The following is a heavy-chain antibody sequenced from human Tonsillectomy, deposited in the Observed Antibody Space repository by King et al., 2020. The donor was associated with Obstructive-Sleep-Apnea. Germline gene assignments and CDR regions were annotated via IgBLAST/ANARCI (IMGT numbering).Heavy chain of an antibody. CDR3: AKELHSGYVSRYPGGY. CDR1: GFTFSSYA. D-gene: IGHD5-12*01. V-gene: IGHV3-23*04. J-gene: IGHJ4*02. Sequence: VQLVESGGGLVQPGGSLRLSCAASGFTFSSYAMSWVRQAPGKGLEGVSAISGSGGSTYYADSVKGRFTISRDNSKNTLYLQMNSLRAEDTAVYYCAKELHSGYVSRYPGGYWGQGTLVTVSA. CDR2: ISGSGGST.